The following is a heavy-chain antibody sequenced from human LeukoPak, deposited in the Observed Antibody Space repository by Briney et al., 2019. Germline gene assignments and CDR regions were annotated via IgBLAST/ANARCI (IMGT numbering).Heavy chain of an antibody. CDR2: IYYSGST. V-gene: IGHV4-59*08. J-gene: IGHJ4*02. CDR3: ARHTLVAASSFDY. CDR1: GGSITGYY. D-gene: IGHD2-15*01. Sequence: SETLSLTRTVSGGSITGYYWSWIRQPPGKGLEWIGYIYYSGSTNYNPSLKSRVTISVDTSKNQFSLKLSSVTAADTAVYYCARHTLVAASSFDYWGQGTLVTVSS.